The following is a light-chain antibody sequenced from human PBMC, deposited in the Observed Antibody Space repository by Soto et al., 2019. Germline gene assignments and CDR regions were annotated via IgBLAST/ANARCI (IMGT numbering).Light chain of an antibody. CDR1: QSISRY. J-gene: IGKJ1*01. Sequence: EIVLTQSPATLSLSPWERATLSCRASQSISRYLAWYQQKPGQAPRLLIYDASNRATGIPVRFSGTGSGTEFTLTISSLQSEDFALYYCQQYNDWPLTFGQGTKVDIK. V-gene: IGKV3-11*01. CDR2: DAS. CDR3: QQYNDWPLT.